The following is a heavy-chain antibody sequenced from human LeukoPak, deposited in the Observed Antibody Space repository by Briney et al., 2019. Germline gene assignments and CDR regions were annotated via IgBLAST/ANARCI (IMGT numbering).Heavy chain of an antibody. CDR1: GFTFSSYS. CDR3: ARDQVADGYYTSSPLDY. D-gene: IGHD3-3*01. V-gene: IGHV3-21*01. J-gene: IGHJ4*02. CDR2: ISSSSSYI. Sequence: PGGSLRLSCAASGFTFSSYSMNWVRQAPGKGLEWVSSISSSSSYIYYADSVKGRFTISRDNAKNSLYLQMNSLRAEDTAVYYCARDQVADGYYTSSPLDYWGQGTLVTVSS.